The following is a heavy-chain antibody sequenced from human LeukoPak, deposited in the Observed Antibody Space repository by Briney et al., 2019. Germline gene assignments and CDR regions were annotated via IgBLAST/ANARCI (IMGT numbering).Heavy chain of an antibody. D-gene: IGHD2-15*01. CDR2: IDHSGST. CDR3: ARSCSGGSCYSVWPYYYYYMDV. Sequence: SETLSLTCAVYGGSFSGYYWSWIRQPPGKGLEWIGEIDHSGSTNYNPSLKSRVTISVDTSKNQFSLKQSSVTAADTAVYYCARSCSGGSCYSVWPYYYYYMDVWGTGTTVTISS. CDR1: GGSFSGYY. V-gene: IGHV4-34*01. J-gene: IGHJ6*03.